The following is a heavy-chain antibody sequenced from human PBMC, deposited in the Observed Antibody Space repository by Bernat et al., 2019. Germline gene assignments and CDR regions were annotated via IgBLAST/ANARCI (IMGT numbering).Heavy chain of an antibody. CDR2: INQDGSEK. J-gene: IGHJ4*02. Sequence: DVQLVESGGGLVQPGGSLRLSCAASGVTFSVSWMSWVRQAPGKGLEWVANINQDGSEKYYVDSVRGRFTISRDNAKNSLYQQMNSLRADDTAVYYCARSPRTGDVDYWGQGTLVTVSS. V-gene: IGHV3-7*03. CDR3: ARSPRTGDVDY. D-gene: IGHD7-27*01. CDR1: GVTFSVSW.